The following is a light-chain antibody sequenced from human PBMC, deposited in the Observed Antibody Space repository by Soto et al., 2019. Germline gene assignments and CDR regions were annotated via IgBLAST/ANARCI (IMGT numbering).Light chain of an antibody. Sequence: QSVLTQPASVSGSPGQSITISCSGTSSNIGGYNIVSWYQQHPGKAPKVIIYEVSNRPSGVSNRFSGSKSGNTASLTISGLQAEDEADYYCSSYTSSSLLVFGTGTKVTVL. V-gene: IGLV2-14*01. J-gene: IGLJ1*01. CDR1: SSNIGGYNI. CDR2: EVS. CDR3: SSYTSSSLLV.